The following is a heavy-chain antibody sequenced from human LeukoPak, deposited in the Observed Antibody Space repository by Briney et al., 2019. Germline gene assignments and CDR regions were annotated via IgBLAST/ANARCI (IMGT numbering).Heavy chain of an antibody. V-gene: IGHV4-59*01. CDR2: ISYGGNT. J-gene: IGHJ5*02. CDR3: AGGYCYYWYHH. D-gene: IGHD2-15*01. Sequence: SETLSLTCTVSGGSISSYYWSWIRQPPGKGLEWIGHISYGGNTNYNPSLKSRVTISVDTSKTQFSLRLGSMTAADTAVYYCAGGYCYYWYHHWRQGTLVTVSS. CDR1: GGSISSYY.